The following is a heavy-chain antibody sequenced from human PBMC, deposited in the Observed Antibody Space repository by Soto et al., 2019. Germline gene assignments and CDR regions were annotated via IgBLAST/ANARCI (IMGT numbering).Heavy chain of an antibody. CDR3: TKDMFRSSWYLAFDM. CDR1: GFTFSNYG. CDR2: ISSDGRNK. V-gene: IGHV3-30*18. J-gene: IGHJ3*02. D-gene: IGHD6-13*01. Sequence: GGSLRLSCAASGFTFSNYGMHWVRQAPGKGLEWVAVISSDGRNKDYADSVKGRFTISRDNSKNTLNLQMNSLTAEDTAMYYCTKDMFRSSWYLAFDMWGQGTMVTVSS.